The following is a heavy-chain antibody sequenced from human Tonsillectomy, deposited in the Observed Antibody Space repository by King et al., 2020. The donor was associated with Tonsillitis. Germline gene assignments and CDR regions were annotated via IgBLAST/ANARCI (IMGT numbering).Heavy chain of an antibody. Sequence: VQLVESGGAVVQPGRSLRLSCAASGFPFSNYAMHWVRQAPGKGLEWGAVISYDENTKYYADSVKGRFTISRDNSKSTLYLQMNSLRPEDTAIYYCATDIETTANFDYWGQGTLVTVSS. D-gene: IGHD5-12*01. CDR2: ISYDENTK. CDR1: GFPFSNYA. J-gene: IGHJ4*02. V-gene: IGHV3-30*04. CDR3: ATDIETTANFDY.